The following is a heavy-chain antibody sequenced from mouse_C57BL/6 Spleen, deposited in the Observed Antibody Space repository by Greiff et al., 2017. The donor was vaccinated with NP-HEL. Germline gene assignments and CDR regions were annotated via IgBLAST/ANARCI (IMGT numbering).Heavy chain of an antibody. D-gene: IGHD2-5*01. V-gene: IGHV1-72*01. J-gene: IGHJ2*01. CDR3: ARSGAYYSNYGAY. CDR2: IDPNSGGT. CDR1: GYTFTSYW. Sequence: QVQLQQPGAELVKPGASVKLSCKASGYTFTSYWMHWVKQRPGRGLEWIGRIDPNSGGTKYNEKFKSKATLTVDKPSSTAYMQLSSLTSEDSAVYYWARSGAYYSNYGAYWGQGTTLTVSS.